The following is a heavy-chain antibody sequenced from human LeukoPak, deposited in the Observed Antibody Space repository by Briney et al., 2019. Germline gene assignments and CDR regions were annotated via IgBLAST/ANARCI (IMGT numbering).Heavy chain of an antibody. V-gene: IGHV3-20*04. D-gene: IGHD5-18*01. CDR2: INWNGRMT. CDR3: ARGSVQLWLRDTYYYMDV. CDR1: GFTFDDYA. Sequence: GGTLRLSCAASGFTFDDYAMNWVREVPGGGLEWVSGINWNGRMTEYADSVKDRFTISRQNTKNSLYLYMNNLGGEDTALYFCARGSVQLWLRDTYYYMDVWGKGTTVTVSS. J-gene: IGHJ6*03.